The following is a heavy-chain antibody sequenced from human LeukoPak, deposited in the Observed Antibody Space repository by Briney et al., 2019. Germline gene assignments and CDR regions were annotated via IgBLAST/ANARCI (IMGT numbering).Heavy chain of an antibody. Sequence: ASVKVSCKASGYAFTRYDINWVRQATGQGLEWMGWMSPKSGDAGYAEKFEGRVTMTRNISINTAYMEVSGLRSEDTAVYYCARHSSAAHDYWGQGTLVTVSS. CDR3: ARHSSAAHDY. CDR1: GYAFTRYD. D-gene: IGHD6-25*01. J-gene: IGHJ4*02. CDR2: MSPKSGDA. V-gene: IGHV1-8*01.